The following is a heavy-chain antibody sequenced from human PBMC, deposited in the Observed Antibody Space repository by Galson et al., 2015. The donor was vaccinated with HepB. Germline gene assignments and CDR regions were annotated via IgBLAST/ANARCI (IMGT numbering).Heavy chain of an antibody. D-gene: IGHD6-13*01. CDR2: ISSNGGST. V-gene: IGHV3-64*01. Sequence: SLRLSCAASGFTFSSYAMHWVRQAPGKGLEYVSAISSNGGSTYYANSVKGRFTISRDNSKNTLYLQMGSLRAEDMAVYYCARALSIAAAGRWYFDLWGRGTLVTVSS. CDR3: ARALSIAAAGRWYFDL. J-gene: IGHJ2*01. CDR1: GFTFSSYA.